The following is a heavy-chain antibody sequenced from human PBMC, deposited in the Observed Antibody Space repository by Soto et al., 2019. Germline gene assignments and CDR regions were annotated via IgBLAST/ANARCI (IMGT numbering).Heavy chain of an antibody. CDR2: IWYDGSNK. CDR3: ARDRRGVIAAAGTSFHYYYYYGMDV. Sequence: PGGSLRLSCAASGFTFSSYGMHWVRQAPGKGLEWVAVIWYDGSNKYYADSVKGRFTISRDNSKNTLYLQMNSLRAEDTAVYYCARDRRGVIAAAGTSFHYYYYYGMDVWGQGTTVTVSS. D-gene: IGHD6-13*01. V-gene: IGHV3-33*01. J-gene: IGHJ6*02. CDR1: GFTFSSYG.